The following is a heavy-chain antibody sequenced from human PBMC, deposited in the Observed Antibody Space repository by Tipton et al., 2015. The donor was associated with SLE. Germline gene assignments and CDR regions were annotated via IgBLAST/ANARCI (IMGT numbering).Heavy chain of an antibody. CDR1: GGSISSHY. J-gene: IGHJ4*02. CDR3: ARDIPPYSSGWYATDY. Sequence: TLSLTCTVSGGSISSHYWSWIRQPPGKGLEWIGYIYYSGSTNYNPSLKSRVTISVDTSKNQFSLKLSSVTAADTAVYYCARDIPPYSSGWYATDYWGQGTLVTVSS. D-gene: IGHD6-19*01. V-gene: IGHV4-59*11. CDR2: IYYSGST.